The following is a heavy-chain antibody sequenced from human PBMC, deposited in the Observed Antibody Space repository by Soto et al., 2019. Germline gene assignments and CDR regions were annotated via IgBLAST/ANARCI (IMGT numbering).Heavy chain of an antibody. V-gene: IGHV3-30*18. Sequence: QVQLVESGGGVVQPGRSLRLSCAASGFTFSSYGMHWVRQAPGKGLEWVAVISYDGSNKYYADSVKGRFTISRDNAKNTLYLQMNRLRAEDTAVYYCAKDRDRRMNGMDVWGQGTTVTVSS. CDR3: AKDRDRRMNGMDV. J-gene: IGHJ6*02. CDR2: ISYDGSNK. CDR1: GFTFSSYG. D-gene: IGHD3-10*01.